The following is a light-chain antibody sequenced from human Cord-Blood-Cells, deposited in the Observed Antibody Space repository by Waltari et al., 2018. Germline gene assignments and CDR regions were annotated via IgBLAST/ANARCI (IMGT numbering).Light chain of an antibody. CDR2: WAS. J-gene: IGKJ4*01. CDR1: QSVLYSSNNKNY. Sequence: DIVMTQSPDSLAVSLGERATINCKSSQSVLYSSNNKNYLAWYQQKPGQPPKLLIYWASSRESGVPDRVSGSGCGTDFTLTISSLQAEDVAVYYCQQYYSTPRTFGGGTKVEIK. CDR3: QQYYSTPRT. V-gene: IGKV4-1*01.